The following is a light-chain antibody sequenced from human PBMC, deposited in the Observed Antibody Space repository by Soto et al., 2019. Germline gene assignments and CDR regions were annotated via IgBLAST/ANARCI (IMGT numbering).Light chain of an antibody. V-gene: IGKV3-11*01. CDR3: HQRQSWPRT. Sequence: EIVLTQSPATLSSSPGETATLSCRASQYVGTRLAWYQHKPGQAPRLLIYYTSNRATGIPARFSGSGFGTDFTLTINSLAPEDFAIYYCHQRQSWPRTFGQGTKVDIK. CDR2: YTS. CDR1: QYVGTR. J-gene: IGKJ1*01.